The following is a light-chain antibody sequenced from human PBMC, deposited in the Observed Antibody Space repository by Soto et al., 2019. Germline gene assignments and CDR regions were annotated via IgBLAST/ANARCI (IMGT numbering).Light chain of an antibody. CDR3: CSYAGGASVV. Sequence: QSVLTQPASVSGSPGQSITISCTGTISDVGRYNLVSWYQQHPDKAPKLIIYKDIERPSGVSHCFSGSTSGNTASLTISGLQTEDEAQYFCCSYAGGASVVFGGGTKLTVL. V-gene: IGLV2-23*01. CDR2: KDI. CDR1: ISDVGRYNL. J-gene: IGLJ2*01.